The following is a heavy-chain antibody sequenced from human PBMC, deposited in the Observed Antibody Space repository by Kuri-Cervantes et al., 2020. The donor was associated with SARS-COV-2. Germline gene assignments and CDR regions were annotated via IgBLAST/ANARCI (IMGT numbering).Heavy chain of an antibody. J-gene: IGHJ4*02. CDR2: IYSGGST. CDR1: GLTVSSNY. V-gene: IGHV3-53*01. D-gene: IGHD2-2*01. CDR3: ARVRMPAYYFDY. Sequence: GGSLRLSCAASGLTVSSNYMSWVRQAPGKGLEWVSVIYSGGSTYYADSVKGRFTISRDNSKNTLYLQMNSLRAEDTAVYYCARVRMPAYYFDYGGQGTLVTVSS.